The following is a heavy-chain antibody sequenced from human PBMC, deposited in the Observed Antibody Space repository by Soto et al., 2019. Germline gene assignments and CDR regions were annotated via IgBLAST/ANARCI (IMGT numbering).Heavy chain of an antibody. V-gene: IGHV3-23*01. J-gene: IGHJ4*02. CDR1: GFTFATYT. CDR3: EKNSAATIRVGFDY. CDR2: ITGSDGRT. D-gene: IGHD5-12*01. Sequence: EVQLLESGGGLVQPGGSLRLSCAASGFTFATYTMSWVRQTPGKGLEWVSAITGSDGRTYYADSVKGRFTISRDNSKNTLYLQMNSLGAEDRAVYYCEKNSAATIRVGFDYWGQGTLVTVSS.